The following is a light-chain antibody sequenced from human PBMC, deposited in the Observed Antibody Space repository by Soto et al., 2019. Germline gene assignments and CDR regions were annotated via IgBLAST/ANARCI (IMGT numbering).Light chain of an antibody. Sequence: EIVMTQSPATLSVSPGXRLTFSCRASQRIYSNLAWYQHTPGQAPRPLISGSSTGATGLPSRFSGSWSGTDFTLTVNCLQYEDVAVYYCQLYHHWPLTFGRGTK. V-gene: IGKV3-15*01. CDR2: GSS. CDR3: QLYHHWPLT. CDR1: QRIYSN. J-gene: IGKJ4*01.